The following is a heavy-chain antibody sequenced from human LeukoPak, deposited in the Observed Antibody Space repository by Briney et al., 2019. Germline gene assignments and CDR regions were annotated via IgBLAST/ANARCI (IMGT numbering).Heavy chain of an antibody. V-gene: IGHV3-9*01. CDR2: ISWNSGSI. Sequence: GGSLRLSCAASGFTFDDYAMHWVRQAPGKGLEWVSGISWNSGSIGYADSVKGRFTISRDNAKNSLYLQMNSLRAEDTALYYWAKGGYCSGGSCYSDWFDPWGQGTLVTVSS. CDR1: GFTFDDYA. D-gene: IGHD2-15*01. J-gene: IGHJ5*02. CDR3: AKGGYCSGGSCYSDWFDP.